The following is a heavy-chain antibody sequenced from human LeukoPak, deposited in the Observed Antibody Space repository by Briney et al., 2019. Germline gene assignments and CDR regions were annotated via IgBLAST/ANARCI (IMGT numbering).Heavy chain of an antibody. CDR2: IRYDGSNK. J-gene: IGHJ5*02. CDR3: AKDGRRFLEWFPNNWFDT. D-gene: IGHD3-3*01. Sequence: PGGSLRLSCAASGFTFSSYGMHWVRQAPGKGLEWVAFIRYDGSNKYYADSVKGRFTISRDNSKNTLYLQMNSLRAEDTAVYYCAKDGRRFLEWFPNNWFDTWGQGTLVTVSS. CDR1: GFTFSSYG. V-gene: IGHV3-30*02.